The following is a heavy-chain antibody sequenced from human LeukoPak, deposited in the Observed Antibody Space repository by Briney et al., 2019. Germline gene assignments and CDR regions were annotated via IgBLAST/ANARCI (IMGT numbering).Heavy chain of an antibody. D-gene: IGHD3-10*01. V-gene: IGHV3-15*01. J-gene: IGHJ4*02. Sequence: KPGGSLSLSCAASGFTFSNAWMSWVRQAPGKGLEWVGRIKGKTDGGTTDYAAPVKGRFTISRDDSKNTPYLQMNSLKTEDTAVYYCTTGTIGLYYYGSGSHQGFDYWGQGTLVTVSS. CDR3: TTGTIGLYYYGSGSHQGFDY. CDR1: GFTFSNAW. CDR2: IKGKTDGGTT.